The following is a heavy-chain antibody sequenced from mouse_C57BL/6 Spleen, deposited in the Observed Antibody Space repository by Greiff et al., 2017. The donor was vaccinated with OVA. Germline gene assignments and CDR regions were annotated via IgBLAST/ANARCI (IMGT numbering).Heavy chain of an antibody. D-gene: IGHD1-1*01. V-gene: IGHV1-75*01. CDR3: ARSPYYYGSSYWYFDV. Sequence: QVHVKQSGPELVKPGASVKISCKASGYTFTDYYINWVKQRPGQGLEWIGWIFPGSGSTYYNEKFKGKATLTVDKSSSTAYMLLSSLTSEDSAVYFCARSPYYYGSSYWYFDVWGTGTTVTVSS. J-gene: IGHJ1*03. CDR1: GYTFTDYY. CDR2: IFPGSGST.